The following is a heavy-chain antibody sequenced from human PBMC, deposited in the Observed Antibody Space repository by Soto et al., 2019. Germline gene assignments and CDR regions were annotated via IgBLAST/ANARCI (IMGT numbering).Heavy chain of an antibody. D-gene: IGHD2-2*01. Sequence: QVQLQESGPGLVKPSETLSLTCTVSGGSVSSGSYYWSWIRHPPGKGLEWIGYIYYSGSTNYNPSHKSRVTISVDASKNQFSLKLSSVTAADTAVYYCARGPLYCSSTSCYANWFDPWGQGTLVTVSS. CDR3: ARGPLYCSSTSCYANWFDP. CDR1: GGSVSSGSYY. V-gene: IGHV4-61*01. J-gene: IGHJ5*02. CDR2: IYYSGST.